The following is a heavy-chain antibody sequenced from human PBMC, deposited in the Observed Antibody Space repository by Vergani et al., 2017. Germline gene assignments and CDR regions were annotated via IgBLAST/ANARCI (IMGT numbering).Heavy chain of an antibody. CDR1: GFTFSSYG. V-gene: IGHV3-33*01. CDR2: IWYDGSNK. D-gene: IGHD6-19*01. J-gene: IGHJ6*02. CDR3: ARDHLQGIAVAQYGMDV. Sequence: VQLVESGGGLVKPGGSLRLSCAASGFTFSSYGMHWVRQAPGKGLEWVAVIWYDGSNKYYADSVKGRFTISRDNSKNTLYLQMNSLRAEDTAVYYCARDHLQGIAVAQYGMDVWGQGTTVTVSS.